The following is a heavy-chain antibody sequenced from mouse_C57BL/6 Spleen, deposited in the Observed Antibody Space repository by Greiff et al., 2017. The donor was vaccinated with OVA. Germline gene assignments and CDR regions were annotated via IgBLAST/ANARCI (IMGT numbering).Heavy chain of an antibody. V-gene: IGHV5-6*01. CDR2: ISSGGSYT. D-gene: IGHD2-3*01. CDR1: GFTFSSYG. Sequence: EVQRVESGGDLVKPGGSLKLSCAASGFTFSSYGMSWVRQTPDKRLEWVATISSGGSYTYYPDSVKGRFTISRDNAKNTLYLQMSSLKSEDTAMYYCASFYDGYWFAYWGQGTLVTVSA. CDR3: ASFYDGYWFAY. J-gene: IGHJ3*01.